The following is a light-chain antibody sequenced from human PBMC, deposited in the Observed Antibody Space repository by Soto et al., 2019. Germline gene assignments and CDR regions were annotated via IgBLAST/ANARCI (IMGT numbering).Light chain of an antibody. Sequence: DIPLTQSPSTLSASEGDRVTITCLASQSISSWLAWYQQKPGKAPKLLIYDASSLESGVPSRFSGSGSGTEFTLTISSLQPDDFATYYCQQYNSYLWTFGQGSKVDI. V-gene: IGKV1-5*01. CDR2: DAS. J-gene: IGKJ1*01. CDR3: QQYNSYLWT. CDR1: QSISSW.